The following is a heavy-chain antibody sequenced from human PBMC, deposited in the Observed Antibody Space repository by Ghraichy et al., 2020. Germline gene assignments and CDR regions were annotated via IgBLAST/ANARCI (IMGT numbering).Heavy chain of an antibody. V-gene: IGHV3-23*01. Sequence: GGSLRLSCAASGFTFSSYAMSWVRQAPGKGLEWVSAISGSGGSTYYADSVKGRFTISRDNSKNTLYLQMNSLRAEDTAVYYCAKHKRITIFGVVPIDYWGQGTLVTVSS. J-gene: IGHJ4*02. CDR3: AKHKRITIFGVVPIDY. CDR1: GFTFSSYA. CDR2: ISGSGGST. D-gene: IGHD3-3*01.